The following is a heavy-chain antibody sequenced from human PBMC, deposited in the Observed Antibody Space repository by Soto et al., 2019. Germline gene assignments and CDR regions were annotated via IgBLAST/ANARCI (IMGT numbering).Heavy chain of an antibody. J-gene: IGHJ6*02. D-gene: IGHD2-2*01. CDR1: VGTFSRYS. CDR3: AREDRDRETGLVPAAIDGMDV. CDR2: IIPIFGIA. Sequence: QVQLVQSGAEVKKPGSSVKVSCKASVGTFSRYSITWVRQAPGHGLEWIGRIIPIFGIASYAQKFRGRVTITADESTSTAYMELSSLRSDDTAVYYCAREDRDRETGLVPAAIDGMDVWGQGTTVTVSS. V-gene: IGHV1-69*08.